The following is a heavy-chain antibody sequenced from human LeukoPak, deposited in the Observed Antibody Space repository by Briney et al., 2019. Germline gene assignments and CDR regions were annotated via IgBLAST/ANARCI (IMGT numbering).Heavy chain of an antibody. CDR2: IYTSGST. D-gene: IGHD6-19*01. CDR3: ARDWYSSGWPTFDP. Sequence: SETLSLTCTVSGGSLSSYYWNWIRQPAGKGLEWIGRIYTSGSTNYNPSLKSRVTISVDTSKNQFSLRLTAVTAADTAIYYCARDWYSSGWPTFDPWGQGTLVTVSS. J-gene: IGHJ5*02. CDR1: GGSLSSYY. V-gene: IGHV4-4*07.